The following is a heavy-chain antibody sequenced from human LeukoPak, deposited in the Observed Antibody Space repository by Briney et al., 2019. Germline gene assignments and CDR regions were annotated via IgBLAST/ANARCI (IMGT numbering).Heavy chain of an antibody. Sequence: PGGSLRLSCAASGFTFSSYAMHWVRQAPGKGLEWVAVISYDGSNKYYADSMRGRFTISRDNAKNSLYLQMDTLRAEDTAVYFCAVGPGFFDYWGQGTLVTVSS. CDR1: GFTFSSYA. J-gene: IGHJ4*02. CDR2: ISYDGSNK. CDR3: AVGPGFFDY. V-gene: IGHV3-30-3*01.